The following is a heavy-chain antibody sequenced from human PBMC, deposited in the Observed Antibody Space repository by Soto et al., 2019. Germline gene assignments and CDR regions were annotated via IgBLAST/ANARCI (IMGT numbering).Heavy chain of an antibody. Sequence: GGSLRLSCAASEFTFSSFSMNWVRQAPGQGLEWVSYIDSSSTTMYYADSVKGRFTISRDNVKNALYLQMNSLRAEDTAVYYCARRMAANDAFDIWGQGTMVTVSS. CDR2: IDSSSTTM. CDR1: EFTFSSFS. J-gene: IGHJ3*02. D-gene: IGHD6-13*01. V-gene: IGHV3-48*01. CDR3: ARRMAANDAFDI.